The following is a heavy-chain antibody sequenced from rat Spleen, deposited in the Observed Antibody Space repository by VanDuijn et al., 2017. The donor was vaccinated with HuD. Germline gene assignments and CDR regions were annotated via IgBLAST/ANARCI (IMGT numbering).Heavy chain of an antibody. CDR2: ISYDGGST. V-gene: IGHV5-20*01. J-gene: IGHJ2*01. D-gene: IGHD1-3*01. Sequence: EVQLVEYGGGLVQPGRSLKLSCAASGLSFSDYYMAWVRQAPTKGLEWVAYISYDGGSTYYRDSVKGRFTISRDNAKSTLFLQMNSLKSEDTATYYCTRGGFYRYWGQGVMVTVSS. CDR1: GLSFSDYY. CDR3: TRGGFYRY.